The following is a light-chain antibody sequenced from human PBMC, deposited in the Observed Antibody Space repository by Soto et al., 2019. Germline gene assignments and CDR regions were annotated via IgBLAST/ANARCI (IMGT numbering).Light chain of an antibody. Sequence: DIQMTQSPSSLSASVGDRVTITCQASQDISNYLNWYHQKPGKGPKLLIYDASNLETGVPSRFSGSGSGTDFTFTISSLQPEDIATYYCQQYDNLPPFTFGPGTKLDIK. CDR3: QQYDNLPPFT. V-gene: IGKV1-33*01. CDR2: DAS. CDR1: QDISNY. J-gene: IGKJ3*01.